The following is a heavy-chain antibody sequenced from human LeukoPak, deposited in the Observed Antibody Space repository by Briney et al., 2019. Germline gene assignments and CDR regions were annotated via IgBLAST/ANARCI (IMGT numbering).Heavy chain of an antibody. J-gene: IGHJ3*02. D-gene: IGHD4-17*01. CDR1: GYTFTGYY. V-gene: IGHV1-2*02. CDR3: ARDNGTTVTHTPDAFDI. CDR2: INPNGGGR. Sequence: GASVKVSCKASGYTFTGYYLHWVRQAPGQGLEWMGWINPNGGGREYAQKFQGRVTMTRDTSISTAYMELSRLRSDDTAVYYCARDNGTTVTHTPDAFDIWGQGTMVTVSS.